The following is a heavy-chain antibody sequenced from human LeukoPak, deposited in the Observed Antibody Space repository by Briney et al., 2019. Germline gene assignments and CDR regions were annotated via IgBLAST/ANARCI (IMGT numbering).Heavy chain of an antibody. D-gene: IGHD2-2*01. V-gene: IGHV4-38-2*02. J-gene: IGHJ5*02. Sequence: PSETLSLTCTVSGYSISSGYYWGRIRQPPGKGLEWIGSIYHSGSTYYNPSLKSRVTISVDTSKNQFSLKLSSVTAADTAVYYCASAETDIVVVPAAQEVWFDPWGQGTLVTVSS. CDR3: ASAETDIVVVPAAQEVWFDP. CDR2: IYHSGST. CDR1: GYSISSGYY.